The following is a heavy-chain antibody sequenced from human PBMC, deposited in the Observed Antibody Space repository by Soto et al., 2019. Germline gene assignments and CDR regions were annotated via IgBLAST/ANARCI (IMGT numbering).Heavy chain of an antibody. V-gene: IGHV1-2*04. Sequence: QVQLVQSGAEVKKPGASVKVSCKASGYTFTGYYMHWVRQAPGQGLEWMGWINPNSGGTNYAQKFQGWVTMTRDTSISTAYMELSRLRSDDTAVYYCARGSCSSSWYCYYGMDVWGQGTTVTVSS. CDR3: ARGSCSSSWYCYYGMDV. CDR1: GYTFTGYY. CDR2: INPNSGGT. J-gene: IGHJ6*02. D-gene: IGHD6-13*01.